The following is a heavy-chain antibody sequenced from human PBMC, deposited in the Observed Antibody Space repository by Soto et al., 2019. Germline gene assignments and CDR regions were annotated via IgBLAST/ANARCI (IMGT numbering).Heavy chain of an antibody. D-gene: IGHD6-13*01. Sequence: QVQLRESGPALVKSSETLSLTCTVSGGSISSYYWSWIRQPAGKGLEWIGRIYTSGGTNYSPSLKSRVTMSVDPSKKQFSLRLNSVTAADTAVYYCARGAAAGDDYGMDVWGQGTSVTVSS. CDR1: GGSISSYY. CDR2: IYTSGGT. V-gene: IGHV4-4*07. CDR3: ARGAAAGDDYGMDV. J-gene: IGHJ6*02.